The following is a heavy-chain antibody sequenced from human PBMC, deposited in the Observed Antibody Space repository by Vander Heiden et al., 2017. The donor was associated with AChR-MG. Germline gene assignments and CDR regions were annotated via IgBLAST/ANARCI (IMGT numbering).Heavy chain of an antibody. CDR1: GGTFSSYT. J-gene: IGHJ6*02. V-gene: IGHV1-69*08. Sequence: QVQLVQSGAEVKKPGSSVKVSCKASGGTFSSYTISWVRQAPGQGLEWMGRIIPILGMANYAQKFQGRVTITADKSTSTAYMELSSLRSEDTAVYYCAREVGTSSYYYYYGMDVWGQGTTVTVSS. CDR3: AREVGTSSYYYYYGMDV. D-gene: IGHD2-2*01. CDR2: IIPILGMA.